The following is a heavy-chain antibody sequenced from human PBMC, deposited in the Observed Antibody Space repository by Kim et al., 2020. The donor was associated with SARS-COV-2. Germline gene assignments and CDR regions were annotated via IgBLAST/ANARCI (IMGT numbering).Heavy chain of an antibody. J-gene: IGHJ6*02. Sequence: ASVKVSCKASGYTFTSYYMHWVRQAPGQGLEWMGIINPSGGSTSYAQKFQGRVTMTRDTSTSTVYMELSSLRSEDTAVYYCARDRYGYCSGGSCYYYYYGMDVWGQGTTVTVSS. CDR3: ARDRYGYCSGGSCYYYYYGMDV. D-gene: IGHD2-15*01. CDR2: INPSGGST. CDR1: GYTFTSYY. V-gene: IGHV1-46*01.